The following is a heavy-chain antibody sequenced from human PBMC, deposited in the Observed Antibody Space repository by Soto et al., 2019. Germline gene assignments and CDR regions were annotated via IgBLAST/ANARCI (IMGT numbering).Heavy chain of an antibody. J-gene: IGHJ3*02. V-gene: IGHV6-1*01. CDR1: GDSVSSNSAA. CDR3: ARDRTPVLVWITDAFDI. D-gene: IGHD2-8*02. CDR2: TYYRSKWYH. Sequence: KQSQTLSLTCAISGDSVSSNSAAWNWIRQSPSRGLEWLGRTYYRSKWYHDYAVSVKSRITTNADTSKKQFTLQLNSVTPGDTAMYYWARDRTPVLVWITDAFDIWGQGTMVTVSS.